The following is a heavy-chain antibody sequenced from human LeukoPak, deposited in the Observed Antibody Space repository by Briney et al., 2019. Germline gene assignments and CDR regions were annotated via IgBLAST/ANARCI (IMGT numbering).Heavy chain of an antibody. CDR1: EFTFSGFW. CDR3: ARDVWFGGYTDY. D-gene: IGHD3-10*01. V-gene: IGHV3-7*04. J-gene: IGHJ4*02. CDR2: INQDGSEE. Sequence: GGSLRLSCAASEFTFSGFWMSWVRQAPGQGLEWVANINQDGSEENYLDSVRGRFTISRDNGKNSLYLQMNSLRAEDTAVYYSARDVWFGGYTDYWGQGSLVTVSS.